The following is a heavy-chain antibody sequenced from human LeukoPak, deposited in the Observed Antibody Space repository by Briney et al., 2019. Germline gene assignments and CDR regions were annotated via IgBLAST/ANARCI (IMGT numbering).Heavy chain of an antibody. V-gene: IGHV3-30-3*01. D-gene: IGHD1-26*01. CDR1: GFTFSRYA. J-gene: IGHJ4*02. Sequence: GGSLRLSCAASGFTFSRYAMDWVRQAPGKGLEWVAVISFDGSNKYYADSVKGRFTISRDNSKNTLYLQMNSLRAEDTAVYYCAKDSPVATRWGQGALVTVSS. CDR3: AKDSPVATR. CDR2: ISFDGSNK.